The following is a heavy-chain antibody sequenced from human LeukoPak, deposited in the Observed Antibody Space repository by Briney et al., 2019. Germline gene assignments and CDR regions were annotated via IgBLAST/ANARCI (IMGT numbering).Heavy chain of an antibody. CDR2: ITGSGGST. CDR3: AKSFRSTSLDY. CDR1: GFTLSSYG. J-gene: IGHJ4*02. Sequence: PGGSLRLSCAASGFTLSSYGMSWVRQAPGKGLEWVSGITGSGGSTYYADSVKGRFTISRDNSKNTLYPQMNSLRAGDTAVYYCAKSFRSTSLDYWGQGTLVTVSS. V-gene: IGHV3-23*01. D-gene: IGHD2-2*01.